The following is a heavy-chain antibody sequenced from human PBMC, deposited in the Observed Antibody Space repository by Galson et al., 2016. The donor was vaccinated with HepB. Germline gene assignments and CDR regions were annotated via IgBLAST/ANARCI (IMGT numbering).Heavy chain of an antibody. J-gene: IGHJ6*02. CDR2: IGTAGDT. Sequence: SLRLSCAASGFTFSRYDMHWVRHVTGKGLEWVSAIGTAGDTYYPGSVKGRFTISRENAKNSLYPQMNSLRDEDTAVYYCARDGGGTGGYYYYAMDVWGQGTTVTASS. CDR1: GFTFSRYD. CDR3: ARDGGGTGGYYYYAMDV. V-gene: IGHV3-13*01. D-gene: IGHD1-14*01.